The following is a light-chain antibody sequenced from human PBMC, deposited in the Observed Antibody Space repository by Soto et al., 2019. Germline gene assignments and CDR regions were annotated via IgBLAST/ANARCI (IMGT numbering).Light chain of an antibody. CDR2: GAS. V-gene: IGKV3-20*01. Sequence: DIVLTQSPGTLSLSPGEGATLSCRASQSLSNVFLAWYQQKPGQAPRLLIYGASSRATGIPDRFSGSGSGTDFTLTISRLEPEDFAVYYCQQFSSYPLTFGGGTKVDIK. J-gene: IGKJ4*01. CDR1: QSLSNVF. CDR3: QQFSSYPLT.